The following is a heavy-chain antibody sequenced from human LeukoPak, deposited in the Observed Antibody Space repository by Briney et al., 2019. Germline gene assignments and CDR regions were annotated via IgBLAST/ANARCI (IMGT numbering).Heavy chain of an antibody. J-gene: IGHJ4*02. CDR1: GFTFSSYW. V-gene: IGHV3-7*03. D-gene: IGHD1-26*01. Sequence: GGSLRLSCAASGFTFSSYWMSWVRQAPGKGLEWVANIKQDGSEKYYVDSVKGRFTISRDNAKNSLYLLMNSLRAEDTALYHCARGGWDALIDYWGQGTLVTVSS. CDR3: ARGGWDALIDY. CDR2: IKQDGSEK.